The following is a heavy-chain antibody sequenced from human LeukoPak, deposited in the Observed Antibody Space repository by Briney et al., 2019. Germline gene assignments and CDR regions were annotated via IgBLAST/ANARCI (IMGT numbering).Heavy chain of an antibody. J-gene: IGHJ4*02. D-gene: IGHD6-19*01. V-gene: IGHV3-23*01. CDR1: GFTFNNYA. CDR2: ISNSGGST. CDR3: ARDAPGQWLAFDY. Sequence: GGSLRLSCAASGFTFNNYAMTWVRQAPGRGLEWVSTISNSGGSTYYADSVKGRFSISRDNSKNTLYLQMNSLRAEDTAVYYCARDAPGQWLAFDYWGQGTLVTVSS.